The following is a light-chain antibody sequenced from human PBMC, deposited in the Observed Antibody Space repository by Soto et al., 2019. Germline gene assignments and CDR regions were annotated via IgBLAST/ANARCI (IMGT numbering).Light chain of an antibody. CDR1: RGLVHNDGYSY. CDR3: MQGTHWPYT. CDR2: RIS. J-gene: IGKJ2*01. V-gene: IGKV2-30*02. Sequence: VVMTQSPLAMAVTLGEPASVSCRSSRGLVHNDGYSYLSWFHQRPGQSPRRLIYRISNRDSGVPDRISGSGSGTDFTLKISRVAAEDVGVYYCMQGTHWPYTFGQGTHLEI.